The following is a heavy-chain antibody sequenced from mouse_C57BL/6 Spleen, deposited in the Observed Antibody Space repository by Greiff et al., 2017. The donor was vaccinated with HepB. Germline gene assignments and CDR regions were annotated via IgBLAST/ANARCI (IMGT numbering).Heavy chain of an antibody. D-gene: IGHD1-1*01. V-gene: IGHV5-6*02. J-gene: IGHJ1*03. CDR2: ISSGGSYT. CDR3: ARREGVTTGYFDV. Sequence: EVMLVESGGDLVKPGGSLKLSCAASGFTFSSYGMSWVRQTPDKRLEWVATISSGGSYTYYPDSVKGRFTISRDNAKNTLYLQMSSRKSEDTAMYYCARREGVTTGYFDVWGTGTTVTVSS. CDR1: GFTFSSYG.